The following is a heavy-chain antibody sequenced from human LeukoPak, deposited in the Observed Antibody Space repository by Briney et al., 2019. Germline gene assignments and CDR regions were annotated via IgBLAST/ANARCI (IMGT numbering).Heavy chain of an antibody. CDR2: IIPIFGTA. CDR1: GGTFSSYA. CDR3: ARLPLRSIAVGYYGMDV. Sequence: GASVKVSCKASGGTFSSYAISWVRQAPGQGLEWMGGIIPIFGTANYAQKFQGRVTITADESTSTAYMELRSLRSEDTAVYYCARLPLRSIAVGYYGMDVWGQGTTVTVSS. D-gene: IGHD6-6*01. J-gene: IGHJ6*02. V-gene: IGHV1-69*01.